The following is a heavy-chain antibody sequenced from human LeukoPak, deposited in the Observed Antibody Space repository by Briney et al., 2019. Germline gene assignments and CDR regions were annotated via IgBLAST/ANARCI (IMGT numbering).Heavy chain of an antibody. CDR3: AASTYYDILTGPGAFDI. CDR2: IWYDGSNK. Sequence: PGGSLRLSCAAWGFTYSSYGMQWVRQAPGKGLEGVAVIWYDGSNKYYADSVKGRFTISRDNSKDTLYLQMYSLRAEDSAVYYCAASTYYDILTGPGAFDIWGQGTMVTVS. V-gene: IGHV3-33*01. J-gene: IGHJ3*02. D-gene: IGHD3-9*01. CDR1: GFTYSSYG.